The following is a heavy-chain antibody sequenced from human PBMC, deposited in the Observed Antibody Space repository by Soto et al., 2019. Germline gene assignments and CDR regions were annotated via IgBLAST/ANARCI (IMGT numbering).Heavy chain of an antibody. CDR3: ARDGVAAGAD. V-gene: IGHV4-4*07. J-gene: IGHJ4*02. CDR2: VFSRESA. CDR1: GVSISSYS. D-gene: IGHD3-3*01. Sequence: QVRLQESGPGLVKPSETLSLTCSVSGVSISSYSWCWIRQPAGKGLEWVGRVFSRESAIYNPSLKGRAAMSFDTSENQISLTLDSVTAADAAVYYCARDGVAAGADWGQGTQVRVSS.